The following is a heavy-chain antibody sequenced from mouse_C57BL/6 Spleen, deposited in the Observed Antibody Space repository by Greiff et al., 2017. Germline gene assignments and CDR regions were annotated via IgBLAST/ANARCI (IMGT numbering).Heavy chain of an antibody. Sequence: QVQLQQPWAELVKPGASVQLSCTASGYTFTSYWMHWVKQRPGRGLEWIGRLDPYCGCTKYNEKFKSKATLTVDKPSSTAYMQLSSLTSEDSAVYYCARCGQRDYYAMDYWGQGTSVTVSS. CDR1: GYTFTSYW. J-gene: IGHJ4*01. V-gene: IGHV1-72*01. D-gene: IGHD1-1*02. CDR2: LDPYCGCT. CDR3: ARCGQRDYYAMDY.